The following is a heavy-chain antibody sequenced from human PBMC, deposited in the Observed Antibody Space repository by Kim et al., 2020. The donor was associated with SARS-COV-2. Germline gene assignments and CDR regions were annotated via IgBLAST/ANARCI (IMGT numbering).Heavy chain of an antibody. Sequence: ASVKVSCKASGYTFTSYGISWVRQAPGQGLEWMGWISASNGNTNYAQRPQGRVTMTTDTSTSTAYMELRSLRSDATAVYYCAREGDTYYGSGSPPRGRFDPWGQGTLVTVSS. CDR2: ISASNGNT. V-gene: IGHV1-18*01. J-gene: IGHJ5*02. D-gene: IGHD3-10*01. CDR1: GYTFTSYG. CDR3: AREGDTYYGSGSPPRGRFDP.